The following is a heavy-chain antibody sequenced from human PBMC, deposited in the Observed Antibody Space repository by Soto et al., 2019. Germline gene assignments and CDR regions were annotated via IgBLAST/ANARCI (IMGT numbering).Heavy chain of an antibody. Sequence: QVQLQESGPGLVKPSETLSLTCTVSGGSVSSGSYYWSWIRQPPGKGLEWIGYIYYSGSTNYNPSLESRVTISVDTSTNQCSLKLSSVTAADSAVYYCARDHYYYDSSGYYLVAFDIWGQGTMVTVSS. D-gene: IGHD3-22*01. J-gene: IGHJ3*02. CDR1: GGSVSSGSYY. CDR3: ARDHYYYDSSGYYLVAFDI. CDR2: IYYSGST. V-gene: IGHV4-61*01.